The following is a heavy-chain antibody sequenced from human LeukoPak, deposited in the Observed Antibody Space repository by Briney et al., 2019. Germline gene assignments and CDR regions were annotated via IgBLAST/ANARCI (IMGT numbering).Heavy chain of an antibody. CDR2: MSPNSGDT. Sequence: ASVKVSCKASGYTFTSYDFNWVRQATGQRPEWMGWMSPNSGDTGYAQKFQDRVTMTRNTSMSTAYMELSSLRSDDTAVYYCARGPPNWGYDYWGPGTLVTVSS. J-gene: IGHJ4*02. CDR1: GYTFTSYD. V-gene: IGHV1-8*01. D-gene: IGHD7-27*01. CDR3: ARGPPNWGYDY.